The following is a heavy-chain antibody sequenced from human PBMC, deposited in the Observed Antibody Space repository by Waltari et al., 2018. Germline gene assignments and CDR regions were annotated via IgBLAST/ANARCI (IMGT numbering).Heavy chain of an antibody. Sequence: QVQLQESGPGLVKPSETLSLTCALSGYSISNGYYWSWIRQPPGKGLEWIGGIYHTGTTYYNASLKSRVTISVDTSKNQFSLNLSFVTAADTALYFCARGGSGSYMGSFDIWGQGPMVTVSS. V-gene: IGHV4-38-2*01. J-gene: IGHJ3*02. CDR3: ARGGSGSYMGSFDI. CDR2: IYHTGTT. CDR1: GYSISNGYY. D-gene: IGHD1-26*01.